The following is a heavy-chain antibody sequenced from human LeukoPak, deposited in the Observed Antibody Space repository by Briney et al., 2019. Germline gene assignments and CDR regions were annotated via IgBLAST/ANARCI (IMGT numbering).Heavy chain of an antibody. CDR1: GFTFSDYW. D-gene: IGHD3-16*02. J-gene: IGHJ4*02. CDR2: IWYDGSNK. CDR3: ARDLGYPDY. Sequence: GGSLRLSCAASGFTFSDYWMHWVRQAPGKGLEWVAVIWYDGSNKYHADSVKGRFTISRDNSKNTLYLQMNSLRAEDTAVYYCARDLGYPDYWGQGTLVAVSS. V-gene: IGHV3-33*08.